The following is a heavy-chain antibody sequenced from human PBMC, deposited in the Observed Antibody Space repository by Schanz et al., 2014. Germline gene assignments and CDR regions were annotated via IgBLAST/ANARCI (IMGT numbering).Heavy chain of an antibody. J-gene: IGHJ3*02. Sequence: EVHLLESGGGLVQPGGSLRLSCTASGFSLDIFAVSWVRQAPGKGLEWVANIKQDESEKYYVDSVKGRFTISRDNAKNSLFLHMNSLRAEDTAVYYCAKGRFGELSAFDIWGQGTMVTVSS. V-gene: IGHV3-7*05. CDR2: IKQDESEK. CDR3: AKGRFGELSAFDI. CDR1: GFSLDIFA. D-gene: IGHD3-10*01.